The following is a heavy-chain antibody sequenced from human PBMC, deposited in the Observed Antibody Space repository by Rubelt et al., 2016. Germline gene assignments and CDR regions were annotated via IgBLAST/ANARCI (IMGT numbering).Heavy chain of an antibody. V-gene: IGHV3-53*01. CDR2: IYSGGST. J-gene: IGHJ6*02. CDR3: ARTYGTTLVGYYYYGMDV. D-gene: IGHD1-26*01. Sequence: GKGLQWVSVIYSGGSTYYADSVKGRFTISRDNSKDTLYLQMSSLGADDTAVYYCARTYGTTLVGYYYYGMDVWGQGTTVTVSS.